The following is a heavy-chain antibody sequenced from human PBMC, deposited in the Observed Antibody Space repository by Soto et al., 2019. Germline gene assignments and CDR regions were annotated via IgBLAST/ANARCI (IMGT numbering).Heavy chain of an antibody. CDR2: ISGSGGST. CDR1: GFTFSSYA. D-gene: IGHD2-15*01. V-gene: IGHV3-23*01. J-gene: IGHJ5*02. CDR3: ANLPSVVVVARVSNWFDP. Sequence: PGGSLRLACAASGFTFSSYAMSWVRQAPGKGLEWVSAISGSGGSTYYADSVKGRFTISRDNSKNTLYLQMNSLRAEDTAVYYCANLPSVVVVARVSNWFDPWGQGTLVNVSS.